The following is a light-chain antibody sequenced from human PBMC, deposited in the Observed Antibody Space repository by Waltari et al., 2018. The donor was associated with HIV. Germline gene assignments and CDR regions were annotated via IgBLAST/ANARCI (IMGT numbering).Light chain of an antibody. CDR2: RNQ. CDR1: SSNIGSHY. J-gene: IGLJ2*01. Sequence: SVLTQPPSASGTPGQRATISCSGSSSNIGSHYVFWYQQLPGTAPKLPMHRNQQPPSWVPSRFSDSTSGTSASLAISGLRSEDEADYYCATWDDSLSGVLFGGGTKLTVL. CDR3: ATWDDSLSGVL. V-gene: IGLV1-47*01.